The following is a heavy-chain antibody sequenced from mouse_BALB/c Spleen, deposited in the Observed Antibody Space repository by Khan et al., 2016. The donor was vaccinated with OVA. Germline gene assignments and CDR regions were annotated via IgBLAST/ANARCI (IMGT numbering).Heavy chain of an antibody. CDR2: INPNNGGA. J-gene: IGHJ3*01. CDR1: GYTFTDYN. CDR3: VRDYRYDGSWFAY. Sequence: EVQLQQSGPELVKPGASVKIPCKASGYTFTDYNMDWVKQSHGKSLEWIGDINPNNGGAIYNQKFKDKATLTVDRSSSTAYMELRSLTSEDTAVYYCVRDYRYDGSWFAYWGQGTLVTVSA. V-gene: IGHV1-18*01. D-gene: IGHD2-14*01.